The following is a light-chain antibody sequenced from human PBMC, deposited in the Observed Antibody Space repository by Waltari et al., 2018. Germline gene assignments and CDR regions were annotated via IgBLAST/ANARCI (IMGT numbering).Light chain of an antibody. CDR2: GKD. CDR3: TARDINGNVL. CDR1: NLRLYY. Sequence: SSELTQDPGVSVAWGQTVRITCQGDNLRLYYASWCRQKPGQAPVLLIYGKDNRPAGSPDRLSASSSGETSSWTITGAQAEEEADYYCTARDINGNVLFGGGTKLTVL. V-gene: IGLV3-19*01. J-gene: IGLJ3*02.